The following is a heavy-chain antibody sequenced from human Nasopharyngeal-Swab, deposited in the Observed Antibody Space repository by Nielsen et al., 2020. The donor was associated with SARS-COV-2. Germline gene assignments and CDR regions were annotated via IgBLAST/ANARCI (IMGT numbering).Heavy chain of an antibody. CDR2: ISYEGGKK. V-gene: IGHV3-30*18. CDR3: AKWMGVFMVYAVLGGLDV. D-gene: IGHD2-8*01. CDR1: GFTFNNHG. Sequence: GESLKISCVASGFTFNNHGMHWVRQAPGKGLEWVAVISYEGGKKEYADSVKGRFTISRDNSKNTLFLQMNSLTTEDTAVYYCAKWMGVFMVYAVLGGLDVWGQGTTVTVSS. J-gene: IGHJ6*02.